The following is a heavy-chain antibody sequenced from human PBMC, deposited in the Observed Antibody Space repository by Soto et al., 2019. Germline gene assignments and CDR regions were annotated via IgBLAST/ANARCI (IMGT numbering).Heavy chain of an antibody. J-gene: IGHJ5*02. V-gene: IGHV4-30-4*01. CDR1: VASISTADTY. CDR2: MSYSGT. D-gene: IGHD3-3*01. CDR3: ARIGTLFGIVTNNWFDP. Sequence: SEPLFLPCTVSVASISTADTYWGWVPQPAVKGLEWIGYMSYSGTYYNPSLKSRVTTSLDRSKNQISLYLSYVTAADTAVYYCARIGTLFGIVTNNWFDPWGQGTLVTVSS.